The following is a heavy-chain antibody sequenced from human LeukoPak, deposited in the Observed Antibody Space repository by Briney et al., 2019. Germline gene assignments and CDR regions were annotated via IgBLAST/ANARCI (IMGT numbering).Heavy chain of an antibody. CDR3: ARPSSSGSYYY. Sequence: PSETLSLTCTVSGDSISSSGHWWGWIRQPPGEGLEWIGSISYSGSPSYNPSPKSRVTISVDTSKNQLSLRLSSVTAADTAVYYCARPSSSGSYYYWGQGTLVTVS. D-gene: IGHD1-26*01. CDR1: GDSISSSGHW. V-gene: IGHV4-39*01. CDR2: ISYSGSP. J-gene: IGHJ4*02.